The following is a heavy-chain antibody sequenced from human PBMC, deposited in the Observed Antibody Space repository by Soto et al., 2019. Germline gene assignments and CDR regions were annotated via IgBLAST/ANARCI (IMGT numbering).Heavy chain of an antibody. J-gene: IGHJ3*01. CDR1: GFTFSNYA. Sequence: EVQLLDSGGALVRPGGSLRLSCAASGFTFSNYAMTWVRQPPGMGLEWVSVISGSGGSADYADSVQGRFTISRDNSKNTLYLQMNILRAEDTAIYFCVREGSGWYSRGSFDVWGRGTMVTVSS. D-gene: IGHD6-19*01. V-gene: IGHV3-23*01. CDR2: ISGSGGSA. CDR3: VREGSGWYSRGSFDV.